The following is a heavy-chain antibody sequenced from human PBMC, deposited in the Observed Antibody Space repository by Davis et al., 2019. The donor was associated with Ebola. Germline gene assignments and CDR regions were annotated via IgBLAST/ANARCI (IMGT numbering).Heavy chain of an antibody. CDR3: ARELLWFGEIFGYYFDY. CDR2: INHSGST. CDR1: GGSFSGYY. J-gene: IGHJ4*02. V-gene: IGHV4-34*01. Sequence: SETLSLTCAVYGGSFSGYYWSWIRQPPGKGLEWIGEINHSGSTNYNPSLKSRVTISVDKSKNQFSLKLSSVTAADTAVYYCARELLWFGEIFGYYFDYWGQGTLVTVSS. D-gene: IGHD3-10*01.